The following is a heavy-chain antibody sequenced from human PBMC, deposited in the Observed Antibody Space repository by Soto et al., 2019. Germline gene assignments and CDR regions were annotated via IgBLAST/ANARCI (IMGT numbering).Heavy chain of an antibody. D-gene: IGHD3-10*01. J-gene: IGHJ4*02. V-gene: IGHV1-8*01. CDR2: MNPNSGNT. CDR3: ARGRGTYGSGIGRH. Sequence: QVQLVQSGAEVKKPGASVKVSCKASGYTFTSYDINWVRQATGQGLEWMGWMNPNSGNTGYAQKSKGRGTMTRNTSISTAYMALSSVRSEDTAVYYCARGRGTYGSGIGRHWGQGTLVTVSS. CDR1: GYTFTSYD.